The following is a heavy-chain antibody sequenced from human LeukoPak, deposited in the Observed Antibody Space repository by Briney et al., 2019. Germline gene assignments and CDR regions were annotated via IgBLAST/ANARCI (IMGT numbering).Heavy chain of an antibody. V-gene: IGHV3-48*04. D-gene: IGHD6-6*01. CDR1: GFTFSSYS. J-gene: IGHJ4*02. Sequence: PGGSLRLSCAASGFTFSSYSMNWVRQAPGKGLEWLSYISSSSSTIYYANSVKGRFTISRDNAKNSLYLQMNSLRAEDTAVYYCASLIAARKSSFDYWGQGTLVTVSS. CDR2: ISSSSSTI. CDR3: ASLIAARKSSFDY.